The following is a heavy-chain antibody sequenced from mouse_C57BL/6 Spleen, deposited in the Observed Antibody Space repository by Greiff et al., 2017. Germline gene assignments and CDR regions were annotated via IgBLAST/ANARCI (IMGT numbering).Heavy chain of an antibody. D-gene: IGHD2-4*01. CDR2: IYPRDGST. J-gene: IGHJ3*01. CDR3: ARKIYYDYDAFAY. Sequence: VQLQESDAELVKPGASVKISCKVSGYTFTDHTIHWMKQRPEQGLEWIGYIYPRDGSTKYNEKFKGKATLTADKSSSTAYMQLNSLTSEDSAVYFCARKIYYDYDAFAYWGQGTLVTVSA. V-gene: IGHV1-78*01. CDR1: GYTFTDHT.